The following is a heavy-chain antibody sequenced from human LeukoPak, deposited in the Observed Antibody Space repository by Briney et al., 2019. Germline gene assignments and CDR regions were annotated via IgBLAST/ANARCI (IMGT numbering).Heavy chain of an antibody. Sequence: TGGSLRLSCAASGFTFSSYAMSWVRQAPGKGLEWVSAISGSGGSTYYADSVKGRFTISRDNSKNTLYLQMNSLRAEDTAVYYCAKARVVVITKYDYWGQGTLVTVSS. CDR1: GFTFSSYA. D-gene: IGHD3-22*01. V-gene: IGHV3-23*01. J-gene: IGHJ4*02. CDR2: ISGSGGST. CDR3: AKARVVVITKYDY.